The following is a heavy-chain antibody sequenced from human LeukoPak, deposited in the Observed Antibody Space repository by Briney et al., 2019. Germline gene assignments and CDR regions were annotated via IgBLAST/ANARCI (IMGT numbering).Heavy chain of an antibody. CDR1: GFTFSSYS. CDR2: ISSSSSYI. CDR3: AKDVSRILTGARNYFDS. V-gene: IGHV3-21*01. Sequence: GGSLRLSCAASGFTFSSYSMNWVRQAPGKGLEWVSSISSSSSYIYYADSVKRRFTISRDNAKNSLYLQMNSLRAEDTAVYYCAKDVSRILTGARNYFDSWGQGTLVTVSS. D-gene: IGHD3-9*01. J-gene: IGHJ4*02.